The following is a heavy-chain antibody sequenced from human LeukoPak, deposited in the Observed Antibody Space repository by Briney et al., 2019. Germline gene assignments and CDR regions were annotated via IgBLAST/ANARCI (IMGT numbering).Heavy chain of an antibody. Sequence: GGSLRLSCAGSGFTFSSNALSWVRQAPGKGLEWVSSISSSSSYIYYADSVKGRFTISRDNAKNSLYLQMNSLRAEDTAVYYCARDYYGSGSFDYRGQGTLVTVSS. CDR1: GFTFSSNA. CDR2: ISSSSSYI. J-gene: IGHJ4*02. D-gene: IGHD3-10*01. V-gene: IGHV3-21*01. CDR3: ARDYYGSGSFDY.